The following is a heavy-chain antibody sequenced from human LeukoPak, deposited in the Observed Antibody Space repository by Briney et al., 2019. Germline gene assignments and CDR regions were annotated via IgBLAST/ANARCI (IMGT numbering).Heavy chain of an antibody. CDR2: IYPGDSDT. J-gene: IGHJ3*02. V-gene: IGHV5-51*01. CDR3: ASSLGIAVAGGGWAFDI. CDR1: GYSFTNYW. Sequence: GESLKISCKGSGYSFTNYWIGLVRQMPGKGLEWMGIIYPGDSDTRYSPSFQGQVTISADKSISTAYLQWSSLKASDTAMYYCASSLGIAVAGGGWAFDIWGQGTMVTVSS. D-gene: IGHD6-19*01.